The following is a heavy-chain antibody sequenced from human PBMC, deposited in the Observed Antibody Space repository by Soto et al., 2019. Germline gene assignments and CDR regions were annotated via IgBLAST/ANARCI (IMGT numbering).Heavy chain of an antibody. CDR2: IYYSGST. CDR1: GGSISSRSYY. CDR3: GRLEGLATISYYFDY. Sequence: PSETLSLTCTVSGGSISSRSYYWGWIRQPPGKGLEWIGSIYYSGSTYYNPSLKSRVTISVDTSKNQFSLKLSSVTAADTAVYYCGRLEGLATISYYFDYWGQGALVTVSS. J-gene: IGHJ4*02. V-gene: IGHV4-39*01. D-gene: IGHD3-9*01.